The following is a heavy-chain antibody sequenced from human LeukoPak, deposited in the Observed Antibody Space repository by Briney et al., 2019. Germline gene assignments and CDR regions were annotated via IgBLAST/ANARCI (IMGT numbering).Heavy chain of an antibody. Sequence: ASVKVSCKVSGYTFTDYYMHWVQQAPGQGLEWMGRINPNSGGTNYAQKFQGRVTMTRDTSISTASMELSRLRSDDTAVYFCARDGVRGIQLYDSYYFDYWGQGTLVTVSS. V-gene: IGHV1-2*06. CDR3: ARDGVRGIQLYDSYYFDY. CDR1: GYTFTDYY. D-gene: IGHD5-18*01. J-gene: IGHJ4*02. CDR2: INPNSGGT.